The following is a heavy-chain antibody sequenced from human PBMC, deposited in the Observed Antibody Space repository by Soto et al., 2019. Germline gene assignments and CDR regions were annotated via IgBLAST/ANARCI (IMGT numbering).Heavy chain of an antibody. CDR3: ARAQNSSGYLGY. CDR1: GGSISSHY. D-gene: IGHD3-22*01. J-gene: IGHJ4*02. V-gene: IGHV4-59*11. CDR2: IYYSGFT. Sequence: SETLSLTCTVSGGSISSHYWSWIRQPPGKGLEWIGYIYYSGFTDYNPSLKSRVTISEDTSKNQFSLRLTSVTAADTAVYYCARAQNSSGYLGYWGQGILVTVSS.